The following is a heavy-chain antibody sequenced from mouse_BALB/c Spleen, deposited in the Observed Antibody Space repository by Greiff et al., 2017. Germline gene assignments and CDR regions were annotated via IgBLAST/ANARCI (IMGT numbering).Heavy chain of an antibody. CDR1: GFNIKDSY. CDR3: ARTGSYWCFDV. CDR2: IDPANGNT. Sequence: EVQLQQSGAELVKPGASVKLSCTASGFNIKDSYMHWVKQRPEQGLEWIGRIDPANGNTKYAPKFQGKATITADTTSNTAYLQLSSLTSEDTAVYYGARTGSYWCFDVWGAGTTVTVSS. V-gene: IGHV14-3*02. J-gene: IGHJ1*01. D-gene: IGHD4-1*01.